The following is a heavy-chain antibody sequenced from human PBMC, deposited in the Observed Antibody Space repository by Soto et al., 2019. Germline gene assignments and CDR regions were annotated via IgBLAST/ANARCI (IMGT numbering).Heavy chain of an antibody. CDR1: GYTFIHYY. J-gene: IGHJ4*02. Sequence: QVQLVQSGAEVKKPGASVKVSCKASGYTFIHYYIHWVRQAPGQGLEWMAIINPNGGSTNYAKKFRGRVTMTRDTSTTIVFMELNSLGSDDTAVYFCARSLLQGDFWGQGTLVTVSS. V-gene: IGHV1-46*01. D-gene: IGHD2-21*01. CDR2: INPNGGST. CDR3: ARSLLQGDF.